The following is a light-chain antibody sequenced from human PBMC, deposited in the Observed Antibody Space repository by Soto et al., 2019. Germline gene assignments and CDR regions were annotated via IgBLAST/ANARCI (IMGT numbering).Light chain of an antibody. V-gene: IGKV1-39*01. CDR2: AAS. J-gene: IGKJ1*01. Sequence: DLQMTQSPSSLSASVGDRVTITCRASESIRNNLNWYQQKPGKASKLLIYAASILQSGVPSRFSGGGSGTEFPLPIGSLQPEDFTTYYCQQTYSTPRGAFGQGTKVEFK. CDR1: ESIRNN. CDR3: QQTYSTPRGA.